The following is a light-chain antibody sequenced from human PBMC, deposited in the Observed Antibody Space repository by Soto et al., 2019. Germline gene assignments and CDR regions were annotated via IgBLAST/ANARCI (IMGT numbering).Light chain of an antibody. CDR1: QSVSSN. CDR3: QAYNNLPDT. Sequence: EIVRTQSPATLSVSPGERATLSCSASQSVSSNLAWYQQKRGQAPMLLIYGASTRATGIPARFSGRWSETEITRANSSLEYEDWTVYDFQAYNNLPDTFGQGTKVEIK. J-gene: IGKJ1*01. CDR2: GAS. V-gene: IGKV3-15*01.